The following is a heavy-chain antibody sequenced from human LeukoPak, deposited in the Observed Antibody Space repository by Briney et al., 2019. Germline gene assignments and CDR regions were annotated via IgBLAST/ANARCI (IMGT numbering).Heavy chain of an antibody. CDR3: ARGQLVGYFSADFDY. CDR2: INSDGSST. Sequence: TGGSLRLPCAASGFTFSSYWMHWVRQAPGKGLVWVSRINSDGSSTSYADSVKGRFTISRDNAKNTLYLQMNSLRAEDTAVYYCARGQLVGYFSADFDYWGQGTLVTVSS. D-gene: IGHD6-6*01. V-gene: IGHV3-74*01. CDR1: GFTFSSYW. J-gene: IGHJ4*02.